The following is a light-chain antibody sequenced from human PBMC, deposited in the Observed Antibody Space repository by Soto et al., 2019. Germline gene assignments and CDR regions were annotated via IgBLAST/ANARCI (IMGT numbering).Light chain of an antibody. Sequence: DIVMTQTTVSLPVTPGEPASISCRASQSLLHSNGDNYVDWYVQKPEQSPQLLIYLGSNRASGVPGRFSASASGTDFTLTISREEAEDVGVYYCMGALQSPPTFGQGTKVDIK. CDR3: MGALQSPPT. V-gene: IGKV2-28*01. CDR1: QSLLHSNGDNY. CDR2: LGS. J-gene: IGKJ1*01.